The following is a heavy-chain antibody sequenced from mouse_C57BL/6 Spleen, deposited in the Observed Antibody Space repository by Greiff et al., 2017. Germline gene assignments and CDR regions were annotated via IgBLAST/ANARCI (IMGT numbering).Heavy chain of an antibody. CDR1: GYTFTDYY. CDR2: INPNNGGT. Sequence: EVQLQQSGPELVKPGASVKISCKASGYTFTDYYMNWVKQSHGKSLEWIGDINPNNGGTSYNQKFKGKATLTVDKSSSTAYMERRSLTSEDSAVYYCARTYDYGSSYTLFAYWGQGTLVTVSA. V-gene: IGHV1-26*01. J-gene: IGHJ3*01. D-gene: IGHD1-1*01. CDR3: ARTYDYGSSYTLFAY.